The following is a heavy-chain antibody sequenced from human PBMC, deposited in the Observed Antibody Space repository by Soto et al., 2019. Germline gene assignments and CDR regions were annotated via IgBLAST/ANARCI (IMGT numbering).Heavy chain of an antibody. CDR2: ISGSGGST. V-gene: IGHV3-23*01. D-gene: IGHD1-26*01. Sequence: GGSLRLSCAASGFTFSSYAMSWVRQAPGKGLEWVSAISGSGGSTYYADSVKGRFTISRDNSKNTLYLQMNSLRAEDTAVYYCAKDIAWWELPHDAFDIWGQGTMVTVSS. CDR1: GFTFSSYA. J-gene: IGHJ3*02. CDR3: AKDIAWWELPHDAFDI.